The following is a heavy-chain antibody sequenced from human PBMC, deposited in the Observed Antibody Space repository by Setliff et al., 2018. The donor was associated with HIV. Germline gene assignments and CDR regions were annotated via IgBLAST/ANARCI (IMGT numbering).Heavy chain of an antibody. CDR1: GYSISSGYY. CDR2: FDRSGA. Sequence: SETLSLTCTVSGYSISSGYYWGWNRRPPGKGPQWIGSFDRSGAHYDPSLKSRVSISQDTSKNQFFLTLTSVSAADTAGYYCMRHGGTVVRKVLMGLKRIDSWGQGTLVTVSS. D-gene: IGHD3-10*01. CDR3: MRHGGTVVRKVLMGLKRIDS. V-gene: IGHV4-38-2*02. J-gene: IGHJ4*02.